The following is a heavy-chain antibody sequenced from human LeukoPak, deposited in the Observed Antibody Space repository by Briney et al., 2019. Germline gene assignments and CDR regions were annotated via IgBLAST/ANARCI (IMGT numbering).Heavy chain of an antibody. D-gene: IGHD3-16*01. J-gene: IGHJ5*02. V-gene: IGHV3-48*01. CDR1: GFTFSSYS. CDR2: ISSSSSTI. CDR3: ARHSHLSYGPSNWFDP. Sequence: GGSLRLSCAASGFTFSSYSMNWVRQAPGKGLEWVSYISSSSSTIYYADSVKGRFTISRDNAKNSLYLQMNSLRAEDTAVYYCARHSHLSYGPSNWFDPWGQGTLVTVSS.